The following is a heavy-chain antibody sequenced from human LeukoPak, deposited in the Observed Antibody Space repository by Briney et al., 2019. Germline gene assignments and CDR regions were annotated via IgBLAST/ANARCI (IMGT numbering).Heavy chain of an antibody. CDR2: INAANGYT. V-gene: IGHV1-3*01. CDR3: AKIPAANGPETVDY. CDR1: GYIFTSYT. Sequence: ASVKVSCKASGYIFTSYTMHWVRQAPGQRLEWMGWINAANGYTRYSQKFQGRVTITRDTSASTAYMELSSLRSEDTAVYYCAKIPAANGPETVDYWGQGTLVTVSS. J-gene: IGHJ4*02. D-gene: IGHD2-2*01.